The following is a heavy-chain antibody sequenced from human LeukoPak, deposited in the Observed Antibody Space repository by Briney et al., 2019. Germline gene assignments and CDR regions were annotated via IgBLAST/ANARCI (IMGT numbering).Heavy chain of an antibody. J-gene: IGHJ4*02. CDR3: ATLAVAGRY. D-gene: IGHD6-19*01. CDR2: INPSGGST. V-gene: IGHV1-46*03. CDR1: GGTFSSYA. Sequence: ASVKVSCRASGGTFSSYAISWVRQAPGQGLEWMGIINPSGGSTSYAQKFQGRVTMTRDTSTGTVYMELSSLRSEDTAVYYCATLAVAGRYWGQGTLVTVSS.